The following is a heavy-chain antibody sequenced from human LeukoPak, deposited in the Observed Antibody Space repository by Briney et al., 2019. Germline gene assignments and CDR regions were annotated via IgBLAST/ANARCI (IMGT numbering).Heavy chain of an antibody. CDR2: IYYSGST. V-gene: IGHV4-59*08. Sequence: GSLRLSCAASGFTFSSYAMSWVRQAPGKGLEWIGYIYYSGSTNYNPSLKSRVTISVDTSKNQFSLKLSSVTAADTAVYYCARHLRVSGGNTHGRFDYWGQGTLVTVSS. D-gene: IGHD4-23*01. CDR1: GFTFSSYA. J-gene: IGHJ4*02. CDR3: ARHLRVSGGNTHGRFDY.